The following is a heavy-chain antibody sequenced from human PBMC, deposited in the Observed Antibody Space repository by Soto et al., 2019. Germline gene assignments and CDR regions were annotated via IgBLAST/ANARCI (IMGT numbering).Heavy chain of an antibody. CDR2: IIPIFGTA. Sequence: ASVKVSCKASGGTFSSYAISWVRQAPGQGLEWMGGIIPIFGTANYAQKFQGRVTITADTSTSTAYMELSSLRSEDTAVYYCARDCVGGYYDSSGYYYYYGMDVWGQGTTVTVSS. J-gene: IGHJ6*02. CDR3: ARDCVGGYYDSSGYYYYYGMDV. D-gene: IGHD3-22*01. CDR1: GGTFSSYA. V-gene: IGHV1-69*06.